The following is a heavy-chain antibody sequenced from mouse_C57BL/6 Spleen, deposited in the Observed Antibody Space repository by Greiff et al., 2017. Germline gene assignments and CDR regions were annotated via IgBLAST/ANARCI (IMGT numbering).Heavy chain of an antibody. D-gene: IGHD4-1*01. V-gene: IGHV1-69*01. CDR3: ARGGELAAWFAY. CDR1: GYTFTSYW. J-gene: IGHJ3*01. Sequence: QVQLKQPGAELVMPGASVKLSCKASGYTFTSYWMHWVKQRPGQGLEWIGEIDPSDSYTNYNQKFKGKSTLTVDKSSSTAYMQLSSLTSEDSAVYYCARGGELAAWFAYWGQGTLVTVSA. CDR2: IDPSDSYT.